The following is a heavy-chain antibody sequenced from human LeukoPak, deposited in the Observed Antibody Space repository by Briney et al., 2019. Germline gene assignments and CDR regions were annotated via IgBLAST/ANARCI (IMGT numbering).Heavy chain of an antibody. J-gene: IGHJ3*02. CDR3: ARERDIVVVPAADHAFDI. CDR2: ISWNSGSI. V-gene: IGHV3-9*01. CDR1: GFTFSNYY. Sequence: GGSLRLSCAASGFTFSNYYMTWVRQAPGKGLEWVSGISWNSGSIGYADSVKGRFTISRDNAKNSLYLQMNSLRAEDTAVYYCARERDIVVVPAADHAFDIWGQGTMVTVSS. D-gene: IGHD2-2*01.